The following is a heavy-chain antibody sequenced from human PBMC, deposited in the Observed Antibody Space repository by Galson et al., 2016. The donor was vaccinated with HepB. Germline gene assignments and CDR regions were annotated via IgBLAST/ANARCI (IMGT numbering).Heavy chain of an antibody. CDR3: AKEGGSRYFDWLLKNGYFQH. D-gene: IGHD3-9*01. Sequence: SLRLSCAASGFSFSRHAMHWVRQAPGKGLEWVAVISHEGRKKYYADSVKGRFTISRDNSKNSLDLQMSTLRADDTAVYFCAKEGGSRYFDWLLKNGYFQHWGQGTLVTVSS. CDR2: ISHEGRKK. J-gene: IGHJ1*01. CDR1: GFSFSRHA. V-gene: IGHV3-30*18.